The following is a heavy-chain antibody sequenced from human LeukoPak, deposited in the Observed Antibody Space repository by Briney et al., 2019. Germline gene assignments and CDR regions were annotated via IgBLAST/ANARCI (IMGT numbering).Heavy chain of an antibody. J-gene: IGHJ4*02. D-gene: IGHD6-19*01. V-gene: IGHV1-46*01. CDR1: GYTFTSYG. CDR2: INPSGGST. Sequence: ASVKVSCKASGYTFTSYGISWVRQAPGQGLEWMGIINPSGGSTSYAQKFQGRVTMTRDTSTSTVYMELSSLRSEDTAVYYCARDLVYKSVAGTLGGYWGQGTLVTVSS. CDR3: ARDLVYKSVAGTLGGY.